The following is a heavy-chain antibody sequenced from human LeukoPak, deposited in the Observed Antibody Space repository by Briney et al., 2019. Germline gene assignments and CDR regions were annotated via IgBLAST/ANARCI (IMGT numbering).Heavy chain of an antibody. CDR3: ARAVRTVTTVGWFDP. J-gene: IGHJ5*02. D-gene: IGHD4-17*01. CDR2: IYTSGST. V-gene: IGHV4-4*07. Sequence: PSETLSLTCTVSGGSISSYYWSWIRQPAGKGLEWIGRIYTSGSTNYNPSLKSRATISVDTSKNQFSQKLSSVTAADTAVYYCARAVRTVTTVGWFDPWGQGTLVTVSS. CDR1: GGSISSYY.